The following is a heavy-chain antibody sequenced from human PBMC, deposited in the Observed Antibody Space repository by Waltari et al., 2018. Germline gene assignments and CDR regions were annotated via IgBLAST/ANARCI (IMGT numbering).Heavy chain of an antibody. CDR3: ARGFIVVVPAAIRDYYYYGMDV. V-gene: IGHV4-4*07. J-gene: IGHJ6*02. Sequence: QVQLQESGPGLVKPSETLSLTCTVSGGSISSYYWSWIRQPAGKGLEWIGRIYTSGSTRYNPARTSRVAMSVETSKNQFSLKVSSVTAADTAVYYCARGFIVVVPAAIRDYYYYGMDVWGQGTTVTVSS. CDR1: GGSISSYY. CDR2: IYTSGST. D-gene: IGHD2-2*02.